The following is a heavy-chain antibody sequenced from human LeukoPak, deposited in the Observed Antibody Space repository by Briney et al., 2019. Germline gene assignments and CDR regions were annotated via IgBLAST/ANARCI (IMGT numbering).Heavy chain of an antibody. D-gene: IGHD3-22*01. J-gene: IGHJ4*02. CDR2: MRYDGSNR. CDR3: AKAGPMKLQHYFDY. V-gene: IGHV3-30*02. CDR1: GITLSSYG. Sequence: PGGSLRLSCAASGITLSSYGMHWVRQAPGKGLEWVAFMRYDGSNRYYTDSVKARFTIYRGSSKNTLYLQMNSLRAEDTAVYYCAKAGPMKLQHYFDYWGQGTLVTVSS.